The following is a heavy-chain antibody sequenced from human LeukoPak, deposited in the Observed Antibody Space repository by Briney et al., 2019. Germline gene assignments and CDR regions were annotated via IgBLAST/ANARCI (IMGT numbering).Heavy chain of an antibody. Sequence: PGGSLRLSCAASTFTFSSYNMNWVRQAPGKGLEWVSSISSSGTYIYYRDSVKGRFTISRDNSKNTLYLQMNSLRAEDTAVYYCAREGPDDYYGSGGDYFDYWGQGTLVTVSS. V-gene: IGHV3-21*01. D-gene: IGHD3-10*01. J-gene: IGHJ4*02. CDR2: ISSSGTYI. CDR1: TFTFSSYN. CDR3: AREGPDDYYGSGGDYFDY.